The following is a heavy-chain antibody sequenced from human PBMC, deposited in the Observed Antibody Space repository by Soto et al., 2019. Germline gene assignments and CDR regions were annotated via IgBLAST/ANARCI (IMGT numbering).Heavy chain of an antibody. Sequence: SQTLPLTGASSGGSVSSNSAAWNWIRKSPSRGLEWLGRTYYRSKWYNDYAVSVKSRITINPDTSKNQFSLQLNSVTPEDTAVYYCARDIGWLGQLLFWGWFDPWGQGTLVTVSS. CDR3: ARDIGWLGQLLFWGWFDP. J-gene: IGHJ5*02. V-gene: IGHV6-1*01. CDR2: TYYRSKWYN. CDR1: GGSVSSNSAA. D-gene: IGHD2-2*01.